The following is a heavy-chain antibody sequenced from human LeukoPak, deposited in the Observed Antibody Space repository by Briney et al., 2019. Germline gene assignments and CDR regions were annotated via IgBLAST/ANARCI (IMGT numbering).Heavy chain of an antibody. V-gene: IGHV4-39*01. CDR3: ARHGGISGVGPTEDY. D-gene: IGHD1-26*01. J-gene: IGHJ4*02. CDR2: IHNAGST. CDR1: GDSISSSTYY. Sequence: SETLSLTCTVSGDSISSSTYYWGWIRQPPGKGLEWIVSIHNAGSTYYNPSLKGRVSISVDTSKAHFSLKLRSATAADTAVYYCARHGGISGVGPTEDYWGQGTLVSVSS.